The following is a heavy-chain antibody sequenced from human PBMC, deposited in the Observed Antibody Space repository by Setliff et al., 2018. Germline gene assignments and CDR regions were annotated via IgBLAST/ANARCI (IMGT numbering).Heavy chain of an antibody. D-gene: IGHD3-10*01. CDR1: PYSFSGYY. CDR2: INTNSGDT. CDR3: ARTKGFVDGYLDP. Sequence: ASVKVSCKPSPYSFSGYYIHWVRQAPGQGLEWMGWINTNSGDTRYAQKFQGRVTMTRDTSISTAYMELSGLRSDDTAVYYCARTKGFVDGYLDPWGQGTLVTVSS. J-gene: IGHJ5*02. V-gene: IGHV1-2*02.